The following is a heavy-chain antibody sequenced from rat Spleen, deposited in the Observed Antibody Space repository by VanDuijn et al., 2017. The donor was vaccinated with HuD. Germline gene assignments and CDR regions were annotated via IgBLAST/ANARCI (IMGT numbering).Heavy chain of an antibody. V-gene: IGHV2-45*01. CDR3: ARASYTIARGYVMDA. CDR2: MWSGGST. CDR1: GFSLTSYS. D-gene: IGHD1-2*01. Sequence: VQLKESGPGLVQPSATLSLTCTVSGFSLTSYSVHWVRQPPGKGLEWMGVMWSGGSTDYDSALKSRLSISRDTSKNQVFLKMNSLQSEDTSTYYCARASYTIARGYVMDAWGQGASVTVSS. J-gene: IGHJ4*01.